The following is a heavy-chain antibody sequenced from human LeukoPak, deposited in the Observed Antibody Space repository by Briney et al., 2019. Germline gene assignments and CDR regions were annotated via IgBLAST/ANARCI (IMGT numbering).Heavy chain of an antibody. CDR1: GFTFSSYA. CDR2: ISYDGSNK. Sequence: GRSLRLSCAASGFTFSSYAMHWVRQAPGEGLEWVAVISYDGSNKYYADSVKGRFTISRDNSKNTLYLQMNSLRAEDTAVYYCAKDPRYCSSTSCRYPNWFDPWGQGTLVTVSS. D-gene: IGHD2-2*01. V-gene: IGHV3-30*04. J-gene: IGHJ5*02. CDR3: AKDPRYCSSTSCRYPNWFDP.